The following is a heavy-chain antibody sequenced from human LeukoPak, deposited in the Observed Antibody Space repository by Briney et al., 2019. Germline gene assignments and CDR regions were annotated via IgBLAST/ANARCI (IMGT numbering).Heavy chain of an antibody. CDR1: GGSISSHY. V-gene: IGHV4-59*11. CDR2: IFYSGIS. Sequence: SETLSLTCTVSGGSISSHYWSWIRQPPGKGLEWIGYIFYSGISNCDPSLRSRVTISIDTSKNQFSLEVGSVTAADTAMYYCATSGVTATPGLFDYWGRGILVTVSS. CDR3: ATSGVTATPGLFDY. D-gene: IGHD2-21*02. J-gene: IGHJ4*02.